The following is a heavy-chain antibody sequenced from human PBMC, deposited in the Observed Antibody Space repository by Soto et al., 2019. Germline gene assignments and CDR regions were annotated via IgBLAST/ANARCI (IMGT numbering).Heavy chain of an antibody. CDR3: ARHSTYYDILTGYYIPHPTYYYYMDV. CDR1: GGSISRYC. Sequence: SETLSLTFAVSGGSISRYCWSWIRQPPGKGLEWIGYIYYSGSTNYNPSLKSRVTISVDTSKNQFSLKLSSVTAADTAVYYCARHSTYYDILTGYYIPHPTYYYYMDVWGKGTTVTVSS. J-gene: IGHJ6*03. V-gene: IGHV4-59*08. D-gene: IGHD3-9*01. CDR2: IYYSGST.